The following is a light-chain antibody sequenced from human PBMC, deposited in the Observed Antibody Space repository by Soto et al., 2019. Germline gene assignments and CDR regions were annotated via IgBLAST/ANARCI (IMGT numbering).Light chain of an antibody. CDR1: SSNIGSNY. Sequence: QSALTQAPSATGIPGQRVTISCSGSSSNIGSNYVYWYQQLPGTAPKLLIYRNNQRPSGVPDRFSGSKSGTSASLAISGLRSEDEADYYCAAWDDSLSGSYVFGTGTKVTVL. CDR3: AAWDDSLSGSYV. CDR2: RNN. V-gene: IGLV1-47*01. J-gene: IGLJ1*01.